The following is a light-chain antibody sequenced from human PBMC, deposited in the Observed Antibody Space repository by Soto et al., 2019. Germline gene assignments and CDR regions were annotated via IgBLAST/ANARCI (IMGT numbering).Light chain of an antibody. CDR1: QAIGKF. Sequence: IQMTQSPSSLSASVGDRVTITCQASQAIGKFLNWYYQKPGKAPKLLIYDASILETGVPSRFSGGGSGTDFTFTINSLQPEDFATYYCQQYDTLPITFGQGTRLEIK. V-gene: IGKV1-33*01. CDR2: DAS. CDR3: QQYDTLPIT. J-gene: IGKJ5*01.